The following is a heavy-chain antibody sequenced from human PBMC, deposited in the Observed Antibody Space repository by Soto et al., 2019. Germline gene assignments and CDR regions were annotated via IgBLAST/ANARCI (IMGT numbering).Heavy chain of an antibody. D-gene: IGHD2-2*01. Sequence: VXSVKVSCKASGFTFTSSAVQWVRQARGQRLEWIGWIVVGSGNTNYAQKFQGRVTITRAMSTSTAYTELSRLSSEATAVYYCAAEINTTYSYYGMDVWGQGTTVTVSS. CDR2: IVVGSGNT. CDR3: AAEINTTYSYYGMDV. V-gene: IGHV1-58*01. CDR1: GFTFTSSA. J-gene: IGHJ6*02.